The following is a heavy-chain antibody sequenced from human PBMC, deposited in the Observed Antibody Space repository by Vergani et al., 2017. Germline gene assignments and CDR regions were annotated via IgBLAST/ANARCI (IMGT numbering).Heavy chain of an antibody. CDR2: IWYDGSNK. CDR1: GFTFSSYG. J-gene: IGHJ4*02. D-gene: IGHD2-2*01. CDR3: ARGWTSCSSTSCYSFVR. V-gene: IGHV3-33*08. Sequence: QVQLVESGGGVVQPGRSLRLSCAASGFTFSSYGMHWVRQAPGKGLEWVAVIWYDGSNKYYADSVKGRFTISRDNSKNTLYLQMNSLRAEDTAVYYCARGWTSCSSTSCYSFVRWGQGTLVTVSS.